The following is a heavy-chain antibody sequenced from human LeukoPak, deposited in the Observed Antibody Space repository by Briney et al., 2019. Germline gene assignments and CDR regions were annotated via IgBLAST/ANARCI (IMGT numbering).Heavy chain of an antibody. D-gene: IGHD2-15*01. V-gene: IGHV3-48*03. CDR2: ISSSGSTK. J-gene: IGHJ4*02. CDR1: GFTFSSYE. Sequence: GGSLILSCAASGFTFSSYEMNWVRQAPGKGLEWVSYISSSGSTKYYADSVKGRFTVSRDNAKNSLYLQMNSLRAEDTAVYYCAREGSCSGGSCRPLDYWGQGTLVTVSS. CDR3: AREGSCSGGSCRPLDY.